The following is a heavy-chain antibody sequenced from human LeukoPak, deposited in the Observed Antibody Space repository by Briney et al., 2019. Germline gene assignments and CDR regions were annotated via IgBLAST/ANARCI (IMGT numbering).Heavy chain of an antibody. V-gene: IGHV4-59*08. Sequence: KPSHCLSLARTLAGGSISSYYSGWVRPPPGKWLELVSYNSYSGSTTYNPPPKSRVTTSLDTSNNQLSLKLTSVTAAATAVYYCATHRYNYANFDQWGQGTLVTVSS. CDR3: ATHRYNYANFDQ. CDR2: NSYSGST. D-gene: IGHD5-18*01. J-gene: IGHJ4*02. CDR1: GGSISSYY.